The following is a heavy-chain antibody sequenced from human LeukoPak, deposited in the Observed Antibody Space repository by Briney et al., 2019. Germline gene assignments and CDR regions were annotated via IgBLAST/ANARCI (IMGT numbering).Heavy chain of an antibody. V-gene: IGHV1-46*01. CDR2: ISPSGGST. D-gene: IGHD1-26*01. CDR1: GYTFTSNY. Sequence: ASVKVSCKAFGYTFTSNYMHWVRQAPGKGPEWMGVISPSGGSTTYAQKFQGRVTMTRDMSTSTVYMELSSLRSEDTAVYYCARAGWELPYFDYWGQGTLVTVSS. J-gene: IGHJ4*02. CDR3: ARAGWELPYFDY.